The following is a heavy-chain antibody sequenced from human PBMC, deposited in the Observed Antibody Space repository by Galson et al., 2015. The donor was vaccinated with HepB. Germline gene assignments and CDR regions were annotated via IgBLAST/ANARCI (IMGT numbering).Heavy chain of an antibody. D-gene: IGHD2-2*01. CDR2: IYYSGST. J-gene: IGHJ6*02. Sequence: SETLSLTCTVSGGSISSYYWSWIRQPPGKGLEWIGYIYYSGSTNYNPSLKSRVTISVDTSKNQFSLKLSSVTAADTAVYYCARGRYCSSTSCFSVGYFHYGMDVWGQGTTVTVSS. CDR3: ARGRYCSSTSCFSVGYFHYGMDV. V-gene: IGHV4-59*12. CDR1: GGSISSYY.